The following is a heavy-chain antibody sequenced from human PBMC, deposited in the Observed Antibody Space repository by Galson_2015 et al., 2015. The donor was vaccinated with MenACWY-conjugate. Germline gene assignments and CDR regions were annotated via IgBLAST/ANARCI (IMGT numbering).Heavy chain of an antibody. CDR1: GFSLDTSGMC. J-gene: IGHJ6*03. D-gene: IGHD3-3*01. Sequence: PALVTPTQALTLSCTFSGFSLDTSGMCVGWIRQPPGKALEWLARIDWDDHKYYTTSLKTRHTISTETSNNQGVPTMTSLDPVDTATYYCARIRRDFWSGDALYYYYYMDVWGKGTTVPVSS. CDR3: ARIRRDFWSGDALYYYYYMDV. V-gene: IGHV2-70*11. CDR2: IDWDDHK.